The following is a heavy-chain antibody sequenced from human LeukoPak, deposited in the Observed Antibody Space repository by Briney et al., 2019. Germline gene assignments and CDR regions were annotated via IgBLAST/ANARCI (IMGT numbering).Heavy chain of an antibody. CDR3: AKTGSGFYSD. V-gene: IGHV3-23*01. CDR1: GFTFSSYA. D-gene: IGHD3-22*01. CDR2: ITLGGSTT. J-gene: IGHJ4*02. Sequence: GGSLRLSCAASGFTFSSYAMTWVRQAPGKGLEWVSAITLGGSTTYYADSVKGRFTISKDTSKNTVYLQMNSLRAEDTAVYFCAKTGSGFYSDWGQGTLVTVSS.